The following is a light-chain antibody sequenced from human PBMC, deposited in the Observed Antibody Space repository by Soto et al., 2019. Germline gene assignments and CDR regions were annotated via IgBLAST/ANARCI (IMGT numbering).Light chain of an antibody. CDR3: QQYGSAPYT. J-gene: IGKJ2*01. CDR1: QNVRSTY. CDR2: GTF. V-gene: IGKV3-20*01. Sequence: EIVLTQSPGTLSLSPGEGATLSCRASQNVRSTYIGWYHQKPGQAPRLLIYGTFSRAAGVPDRFSSSVSGTDFTLTISRLEPEDFGVYYCQQYGSAPYTVGQGTKLE.